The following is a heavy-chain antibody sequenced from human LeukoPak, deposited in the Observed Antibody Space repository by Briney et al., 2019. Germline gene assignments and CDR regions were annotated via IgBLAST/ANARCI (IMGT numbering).Heavy chain of an antibody. CDR1: GFTFSSYA. Sequence: PGGSLRLSCAASGFTFSSYAMHWVRQAPGKGLEYVSAISSNGGSTYYANSVKGRFTISRDNSKNTLYLQMGSLRAEDMAVYYCAREGGDIVVVPAAPDYWGQGTLVTVSS. D-gene: IGHD2-2*01. V-gene: IGHV3-64*01. J-gene: IGHJ4*02. CDR3: AREGGDIVVVPAAPDY. CDR2: ISSNGGST.